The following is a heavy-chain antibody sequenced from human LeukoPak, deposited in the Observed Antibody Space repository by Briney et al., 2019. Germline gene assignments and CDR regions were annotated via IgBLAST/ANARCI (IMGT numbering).Heavy chain of an antibody. D-gene: IGHD6-13*01. CDR3: ARDQGSLTRSWYTGY. CDR2: INPYSGDT. J-gene: IGHJ4*02. V-gene: IGHV1-2*06. Sequence: ASVKVSCKASGYTFTGYYMHWVRQAPGQGLERMGRINPYSGDTNFAQKFQGRVTMTRDTSITTAYMDLSSLTPDDTAVYFCARDQGSLTRSWYTGYWGQGTQVTVSS. CDR1: GYTFTGYY.